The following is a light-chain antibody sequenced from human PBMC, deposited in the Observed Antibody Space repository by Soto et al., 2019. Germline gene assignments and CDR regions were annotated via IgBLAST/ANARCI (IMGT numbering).Light chain of an antibody. CDR1: QSVSSN. J-gene: IGKJ4*01. CDR2: GAS. Sequence: EIVMKQSPATLSVSPGERATLSCRASQSVSSNLAWYQQKPGQAPRLLIYGASTRATGIPARFSGSGSGTEFTLTISSLQSEDFAVYYCQQYNNWPPLTFGGGNKVEIK. V-gene: IGKV3-15*01. CDR3: QQYNNWPPLT.